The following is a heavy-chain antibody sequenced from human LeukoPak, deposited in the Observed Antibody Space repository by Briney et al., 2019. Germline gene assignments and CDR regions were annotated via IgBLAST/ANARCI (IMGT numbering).Heavy chain of an antibody. Sequence: SETLSLTCTVSGDSISSYYWSWIRQPPGKGLEWIGYIYYSGSTNYNPSLKSRVTISVDTSKNQFSLKLSSVTAADTAVYYCARDSGSYHNWFDPWGQGTLVTVSS. D-gene: IGHD1-26*01. J-gene: IGHJ5*02. CDR3: ARDSGSYHNWFDP. CDR1: GDSISSYY. V-gene: IGHV4-59*01. CDR2: IYYSGST.